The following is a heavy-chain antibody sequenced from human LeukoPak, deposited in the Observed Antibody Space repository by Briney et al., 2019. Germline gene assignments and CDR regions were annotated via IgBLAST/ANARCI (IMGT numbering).Heavy chain of an antibody. J-gene: IGHJ6*02. CDR2: MFNGGNT. Sequence: SETLSLTCTVSGGSVSSRDYYWTWIRQPPGKGPEWIGYMFNGGNTYYNPSLKSRLTISIDTSKNQFSLKVISVTAADTAVYYCARDLVKEKPSGGFYYYGMDVWGQGTTVTVSS. CDR1: GGSVSSRDYY. V-gene: IGHV4-61*08. CDR3: ARDLVKEKPSGGFYYYGMDV. D-gene: IGHD1-26*01.